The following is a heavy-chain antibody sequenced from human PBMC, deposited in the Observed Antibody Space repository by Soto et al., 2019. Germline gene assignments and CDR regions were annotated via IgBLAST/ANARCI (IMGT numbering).Heavy chain of an antibody. D-gene: IGHD2-2*01. CDR1: GFTFTNYL. J-gene: IGHJ4*02. V-gene: IGHV3-23*03. CDR3: AKDTYSSSWYF. CDR2: IDKGGGDT. Sequence: LRLSCAASGFTFTNYLMTWVRQAPGKGLEWVSSIDKGGGDTYYADSVKGRFTISRDNSKSTLYLQMNGLRAEDTALYYCAKDTYSSSWYFWGQGTLVTVSS.